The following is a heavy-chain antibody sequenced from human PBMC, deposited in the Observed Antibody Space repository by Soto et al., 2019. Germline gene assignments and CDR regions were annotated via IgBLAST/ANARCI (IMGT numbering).Heavy chain of an antibody. CDR1: GFTFSNAW. J-gene: IGHJ4*02. V-gene: IGHV3-15*01. D-gene: IGHD3-10*01. Sequence: GESLKISCAASGFTFSNAWMSWVRQAPGKGLEWVGRIKSKTDGGTTDYAAPVKGRFTISRDDSKNTLYLQMNSLKTGDTAVYYCTTAPPPPYGSGSGTFDYWGQGTLVTVSS. CDR2: IKSKTDGGTT. CDR3: TTAPPPPYGSGSGTFDY.